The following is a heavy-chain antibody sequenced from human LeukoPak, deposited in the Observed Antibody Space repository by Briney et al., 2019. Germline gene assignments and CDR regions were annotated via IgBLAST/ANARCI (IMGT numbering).Heavy chain of an antibody. Sequence: GGSLRLSCAASGFTFSSYGMHWVRQAPGKGLEWVAFIRYDGSNKYSADSVKGRFTISRDNSKNTLYLQMSSLRAEDTAVYYCAKDGRYCSSTSCGGYSDYWGQGTQVTVSS. CDR2: IRYDGSNK. V-gene: IGHV3-30*02. D-gene: IGHD2-2*01. CDR1: GFTFSSYG. CDR3: AKDGRYCSSTSCGGYSDY. J-gene: IGHJ4*02.